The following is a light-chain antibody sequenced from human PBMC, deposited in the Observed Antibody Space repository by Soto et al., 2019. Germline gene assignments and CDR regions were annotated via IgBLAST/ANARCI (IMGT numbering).Light chain of an antibody. V-gene: IGKV1-5*01. CDR1: QNISIW. J-gene: IGKJ5*01. CDR2: DSS. CDR3: QHYPSFSIT. Sequence: DMQMSQSPSTLSASVGDRVTITCRASQNISIWLAWYQQRPGRAPRLLIYDSSSLESGVPSTFSGSGSGTEFSLTISNLRPDDFATYYCQHYPSFSITFGQGTRLDIK.